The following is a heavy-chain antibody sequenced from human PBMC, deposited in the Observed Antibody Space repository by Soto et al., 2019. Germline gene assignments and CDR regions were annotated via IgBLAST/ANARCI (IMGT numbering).Heavy chain of an antibody. CDR1: GFTFSSYA. D-gene: IGHD3-3*01. J-gene: IGHJ6*02. CDR2: ISYDGSNK. CDR3: ARIRKPPNDFWSGYHQNYYYYYGMDV. Sequence: GGSLRLSCAASGFTFSSYAVHWVRQAPGKGLEWVAVISYDGSNKYYADSVKGRFTISRDNSKNTLYLQMNSLRAEDTAVYYCARIRKPPNDFWSGYHQNYYYYYGMDVWGQGTTVTVSS. V-gene: IGHV3-30-3*01.